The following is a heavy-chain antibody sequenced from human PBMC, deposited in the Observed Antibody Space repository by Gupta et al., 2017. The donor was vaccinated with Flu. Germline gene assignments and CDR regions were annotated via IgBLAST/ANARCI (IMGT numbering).Heavy chain of an antibody. Sequence: GYYMHWVRQAPGQGLEWMGWINPNSGGTNYAQKFQGRVTMTRDTSISTAYMELSRLRSDDTAVYYCAREHLEEMATIISDYWGQGTLVTVAS. CDR2: INPNSGGT. D-gene: IGHD5-12*01. J-gene: IGHJ4*02. CDR1: GYY. CDR3: AREHLEEMATIISDY. V-gene: IGHV1-2*02.